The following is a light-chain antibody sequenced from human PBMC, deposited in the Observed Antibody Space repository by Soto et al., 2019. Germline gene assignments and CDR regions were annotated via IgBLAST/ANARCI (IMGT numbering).Light chain of an antibody. CDR3: QQYNNWPPRT. J-gene: IGKJ1*01. CDR2: GAS. CDR1: QSVSSN. Sequence: EIVMTQSPATLSVSPGERATLSCRASQSVSSNLAWYQQQPGRAPRLLIYGASTRATGIPARFSGSGSGTEFTLTISSLQSEDFAVYYCQQYNNWPPRTFGQGTKVDIK. V-gene: IGKV3-15*01.